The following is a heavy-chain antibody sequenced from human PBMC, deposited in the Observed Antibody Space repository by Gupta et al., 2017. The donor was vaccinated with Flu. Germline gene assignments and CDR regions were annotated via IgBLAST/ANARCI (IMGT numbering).Heavy chain of an antibody. Sequence: QVQLQESGPGLVKPSQTLSLTCTVSGGSISSGSYYWSWIRQPAGKGLEWIGRIYTSGSTNYNPSLKSRVTISVDTSKNQFSLKLSSVTAADTAVYYCARGVFGVVTDYYYGMDVWGQGTTVTVSS. D-gene: IGHD3-3*01. CDR2: IYTSGST. CDR3: ARGVFGVVTDYYYGMDV. J-gene: IGHJ6*02. CDR1: GGSISSGSYY. V-gene: IGHV4-61*02.